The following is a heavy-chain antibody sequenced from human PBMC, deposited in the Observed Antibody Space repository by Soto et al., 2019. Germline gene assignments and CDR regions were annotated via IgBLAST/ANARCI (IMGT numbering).Heavy chain of an antibody. J-gene: IGHJ2*01. Sequence: QVQLVQSGAEVKKPGSSVKVSCKASGGTFSSPTISWVRQAPGQGLEWMGGVSPIFGTTYYAQKFQGRLTITAEASSGTADMELSSMKSEDTAVYYCAGGGSSGGWFFDVWGRGTLVTVSS. CDR1: GGTFSSPT. V-gene: IGHV1-69*01. D-gene: IGHD1-26*01. CDR3: AGGGSSGGWFFDV. CDR2: VSPIFGTT.